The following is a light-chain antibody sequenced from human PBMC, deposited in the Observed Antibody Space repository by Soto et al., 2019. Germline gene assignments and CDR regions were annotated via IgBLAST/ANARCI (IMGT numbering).Light chain of an antibody. Sequence: QSVLTQPASVSGSPGQSITISCTGTSSDVGNYNLVSWYQQHPGKAPKLMISEVSNRPSGVSNRFSGSKSGNTASLTISGLQAEDEADYYCCSYAGGSTYVFGTGTKVTVL. V-gene: IGLV2-23*02. J-gene: IGLJ1*01. CDR3: CSYAGGSTYV. CDR2: EVS. CDR1: SSDVGNYNL.